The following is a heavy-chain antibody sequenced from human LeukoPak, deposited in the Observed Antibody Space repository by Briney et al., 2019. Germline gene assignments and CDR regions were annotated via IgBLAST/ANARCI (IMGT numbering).Heavy chain of an antibody. CDR1: GGSISSYY. V-gene: IGHV4-59*12. CDR2: IYHSGST. CDR3: ARAGRIDY. Sequence: PSETLSLTCTVSGGSISSYYWSWIRQPPGKGLEWIGYIYHSGSTYYNPSLKSRVTISVDRSKNQFSLKLSSVTAADTAVYYCARAGRIDYWGQGTLVTVSS. J-gene: IGHJ4*02.